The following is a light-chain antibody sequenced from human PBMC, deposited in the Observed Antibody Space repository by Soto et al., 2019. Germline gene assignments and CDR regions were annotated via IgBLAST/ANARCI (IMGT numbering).Light chain of an antibody. CDR1: SSDVGGYNY. Sequence: QSVLTQPASVSGSPGQSITISCTGTSSDVGGYNYVSWYQQHPSKAPKVMIYEVTNRPSGVSNRFSGSKSGNTASLTISGLQAEDEADYYCSSYTSSTTRVFGGGTKVTVL. CDR2: EVT. V-gene: IGLV2-14*01. J-gene: IGLJ3*02. CDR3: SSYTSSTTRV.